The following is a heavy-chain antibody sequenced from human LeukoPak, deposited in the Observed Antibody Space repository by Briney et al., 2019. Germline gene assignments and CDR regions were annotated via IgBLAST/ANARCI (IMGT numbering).Heavy chain of an antibody. Sequence: ASVKVSCKAPGYTFTSYDINWVRQAPGQGLEWMGWMNPNSGNTGYAQKFQGRVTMTRNTSISTAYMELSSLRSEDTAVYYCARKSYGSGSYWFDPWGQGTLVTVSS. CDR3: ARKSYGSGSYWFDP. CDR2: MNPNSGNT. V-gene: IGHV1-8*01. D-gene: IGHD3-10*01. J-gene: IGHJ5*02. CDR1: GYTFTSYD.